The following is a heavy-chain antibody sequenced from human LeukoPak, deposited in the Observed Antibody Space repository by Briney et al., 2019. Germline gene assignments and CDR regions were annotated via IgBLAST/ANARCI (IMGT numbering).Heavy chain of an antibody. CDR2: IYYSGST. CDR3: ASFGRRDGYNPYYFDY. V-gene: IGHV4-59*01. J-gene: IGHJ4*02. Sequence: SETLSLTCTVSGGSISSYYWSWVRQPPGKGLEWIGYIYYSGSTNYNPSLKSRVTISVDTSKNQFSLKLSSVTAADTAVYYCASFGRRDGYNPYYFDYWGQGSLVTVSS. D-gene: IGHD5-24*01. CDR1: GGSISSYY.